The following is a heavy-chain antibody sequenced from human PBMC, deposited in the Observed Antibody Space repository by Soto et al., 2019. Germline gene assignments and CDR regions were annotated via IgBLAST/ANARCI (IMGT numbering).Heavy chain of an antibody. J-gene: IGHJ6*02. V-gene: IGHV3-23*01. D-gene: IGHD2-2*02. Sequence: EVQLLESGGGLVQPGGSLRLSCAASGFTFSSYAMSWVRQAPGKGLEWVSAISGSGGSTYYADSVKGRFTISRDNSKNTLYLQMNSLRADDTAVYYCAKDLGYCSSTSCYTGYYYYYGMAVWGQGTTVTVSS. CDR3: AKDLGYCSSTSCYTGYYYYYGMAV. CDR2: ISGSGGST. CDR1: GFTFSSYA.